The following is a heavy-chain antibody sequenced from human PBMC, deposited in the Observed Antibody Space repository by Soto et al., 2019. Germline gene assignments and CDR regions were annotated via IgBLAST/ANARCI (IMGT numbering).Heavy chain of an antibody. CDR2: IWYDGSNK. CDR1: GFTFSSYG. D-gene: IGHD3-22*01. V-gene: IGHV3-33*01. Sequence: WALRLSCTASGFTFSSYGMHWVRQAPGKGLEWVAVIWYDGSNKYYADSVKGRFTISRDNSKNTLYLQMNSLRAEDTAVYYCARGKGYYYSSGYYPDAFDIWGQGIMGTVSS. J-gene: IGHJ3*02. CDR3: ARGKGYYYSSGYYPDAFDI.